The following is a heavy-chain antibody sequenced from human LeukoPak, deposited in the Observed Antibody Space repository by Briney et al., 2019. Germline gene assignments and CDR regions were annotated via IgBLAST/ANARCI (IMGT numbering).Heavy chain of an antibody. J-gene: IGHJ4*02. V-gene: IGHV3-21*01. CDR1: GFTFSSYS. CDR3: ARGRSSNSNYDY. CDR2: ISSSSSYI. D-gene: IGHD4-11*01. Sequence: PGGSLRLSCAASGFTFSSYSMNWVRQAPGKGLEWVSSISSSSSYIYYADSVKGRFTISRDNAKNSLYLQMNSLRAEDTAVYYCARGRSSNSNYDYWGQGTLVTVSS.